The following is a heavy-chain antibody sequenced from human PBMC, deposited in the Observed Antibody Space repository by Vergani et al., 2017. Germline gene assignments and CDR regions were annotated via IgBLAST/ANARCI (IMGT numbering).Heavy chain of an antibody. V-gene: IGHV1-8*03. J-gene: IGHJ5*02. CDR1: GYTFTSYD. D-gene: IGHD3-10*01. Sequence: QVQLVQSGAEVKKPGASVKVSCKASGYTFTSYDINWVRQATGQGLEWMGWMNPNSGNTGYAQKFQGRVTITRNTSISTAYMELSSLRSEDTAVYYCARGGGPYGSETDGGWFDPWGQGTLVTVSS. CDR2: MNPNSGNT. CDR3: ARGGGPYGSETDGGWFDP.